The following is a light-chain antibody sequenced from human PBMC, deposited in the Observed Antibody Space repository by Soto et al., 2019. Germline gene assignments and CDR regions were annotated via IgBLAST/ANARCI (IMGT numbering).Light chain of an antibody. V-gene: IGKV3-20*01. CDR3: QQYGSSRWT. J-gene: IGKJ1*01. Sequence: EIVLTQSPDTLSLFPGERATLSCRASQSVSRTYLAWYQQKLGQAPRLLIFGASSRATGIPDRFSGSGSGTDFTLTISRLEPEDCAVYYCQQYGSSRWTFGQGTKVEIK. CDR1: QSVSRTY. CDR2: GAS.